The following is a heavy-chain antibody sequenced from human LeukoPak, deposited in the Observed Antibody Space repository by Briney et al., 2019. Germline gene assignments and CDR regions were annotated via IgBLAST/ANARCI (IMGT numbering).Heavy chain of an antibody. CDR2: ISYDGNNR. Sequence: PGRPLRLSCAASGFNFSSYGMNWVRQAPGKGLEWVAVISYDGNNRYYPDSVKGRFTISRDNSKNTLYLQMNSLRPEDTALYYCAKDRGNGRGYAFDIWGQGTMVTVSS. CDR3: AKDRGNGRGYAFDI. J-gene: IGHJ3*02. D-gene: IGHD2-8*01. V-gene: IGHV3-30*18. CDR1: GFNFSSYG.